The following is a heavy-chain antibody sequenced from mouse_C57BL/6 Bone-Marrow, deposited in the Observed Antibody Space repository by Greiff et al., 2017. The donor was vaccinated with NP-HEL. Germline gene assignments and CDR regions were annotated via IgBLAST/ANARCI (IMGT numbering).Heavy chain of an antibody. V-gene: IGHV3-6*01. D-gene: IGHD1-1*01. CDR1: GYSITSGYY. J-gene: IGHJ4*01. CDR2: ISYDGSN. Sequence: ESGPGLVKPSQSLSLTCSVTGYSITSGYYWNWIRQFPGNKLEWMGYISYDGSNNYNPSLKNRISITRDTSKNQFFLKLNSVTTEDTATYYCARGVYYYGSSHLLGRSYYYAMDYWGQGTSVTVSS. CDR3: ARGVYYYGSSHLLGRSYYYAMDY.